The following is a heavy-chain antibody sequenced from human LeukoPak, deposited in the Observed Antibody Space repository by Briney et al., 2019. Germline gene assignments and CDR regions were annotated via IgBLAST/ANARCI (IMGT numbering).Heavy chain of an antibody. J-gene: IGHJ4*02. V-gene: IGHV1-2*02. CDR2: IDPNSGGT. CDR3: ARGTLVRWRNYYGSGSYGDY. CDR1: GYTFTGYY. D-gene: IGHD3-10*01. Sequence: GASVKVSCKASGYTFTGYYMHWVRQAPGQGLEWMGWIDPNSGGTNYAQKFQGRVTMTRDTSISTAYMELSRLRSDDTAVYYCARGTLVRWRNYYGSGSYGDYWGQGTLVTVSS.